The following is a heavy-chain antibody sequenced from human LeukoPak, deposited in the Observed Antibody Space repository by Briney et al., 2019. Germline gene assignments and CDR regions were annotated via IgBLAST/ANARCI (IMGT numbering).Heavy chain of an antibody. V-gene: IGHV3-49*04. Sequence: PGGSLRLSCTTSGFTFGDYAMSWVRQAPRKGLEWVGFIRTKAYGGTPEYAASVKGRFTISRDDFKSIAYLQVNSLKTEDTAVYVCSGTSYVWGSYRSLDFWGQGTLVTVSS. CDR2: IRTKAYGGTP. J-gene: IGHJ4*02. CDR1: GFTFGDYA. CDR3: SGTSYVWGSYRSLDF. D-gene: IGHD3-16*02.